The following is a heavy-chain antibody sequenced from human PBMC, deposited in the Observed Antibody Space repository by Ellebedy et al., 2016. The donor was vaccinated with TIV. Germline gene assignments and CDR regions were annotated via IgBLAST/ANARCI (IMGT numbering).Heavy chain of an antibody. CDR3: ARPYGNGWLSRSAFDI. D-gene: IGHD6-19*01. V-gene: IGHV4-59*12. J-gene: IGHJ3*02. CDR1: GFPFNTKY. Sequence: MPSEPLSLTCPASGFPFNTKYWSWIRQPPGKGLEWLGYIYYGGGINYNPSLKGRVTLSLDTSKNHFSLNLTSVTAADTAVYYSARPYGNGWLSRSAFDIWGQGTLVTVSS. CDR2: IYYGGGI.